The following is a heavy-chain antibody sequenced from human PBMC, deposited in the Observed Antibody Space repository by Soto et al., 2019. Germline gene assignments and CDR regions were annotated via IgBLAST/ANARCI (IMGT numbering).Heavy chain of an antibody. CDR3: ARDLAYDDILTVYWSPYHYGMGV. V-gene: IGHV3-30-3*01. J-gene: IGHJ6*02. D-gene: IGHD3-9*01. CDR1: GFTFSSYA. Sequence: QVQLVESGGGVVQPGRSLRLSCVASGFTFSSYAMHLFRQAPGKGLEWVPVISYEGNNKHYGDSVKGRFTTSRDNSKNTLYLQMNSLRAEDTAVYHCARDLAYDDILTVYWSPYHYGMGVWGPGTTVTVSS. CDR2: ISYEGNNK.